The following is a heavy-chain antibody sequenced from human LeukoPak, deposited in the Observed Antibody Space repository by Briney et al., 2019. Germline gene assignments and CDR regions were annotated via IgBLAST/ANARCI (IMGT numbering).Heavy chain of an antibody. D-gene: IGHD4-23*01. CDR3: ARDRLYGGNSYGMDV. Sequence: GASVKVSCKASGYTFTSYGISWVRQAPGQGLEWMGWISAYNGNTNYAQKLQGRVTMTTDTSTSTAYMELSSLRSEDTAVYYCARDRLYGGNSYGMDVWGQGTTVTVSS. J-gene: IGHJ6*02. V-gene: IGHV1-18*01. CDR1: GYTFTSYG. CDR2: ISAYNGNT.